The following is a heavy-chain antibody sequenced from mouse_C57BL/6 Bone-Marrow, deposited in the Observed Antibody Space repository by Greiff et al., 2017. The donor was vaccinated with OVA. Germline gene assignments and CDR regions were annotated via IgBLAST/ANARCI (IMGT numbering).Heavy chain of an antibody. D-gene: IGHD1-1*01. CDR2: IYPRSGNT. Sequence: QVQLQQSGAELARPGASVKLSCKASGYTFTSYGISWVKQRTGQGLEWIGEIYPRSGNTYYNEKFKSKATLTVDTSSSTAYMQLSSLTSEDSAVYYCARGGFITTVVATPWYFDVWGTGTTVTVSS. CDR1: GYTFTSYG. CDR3: ARGGFITTVVATPWYFDV. J-gene: IGHJ1*03. V-gene: IGHV1-81*01.